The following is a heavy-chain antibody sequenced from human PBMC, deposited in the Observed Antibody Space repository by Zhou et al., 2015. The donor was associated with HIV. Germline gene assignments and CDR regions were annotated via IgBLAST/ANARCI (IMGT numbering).Heavy chain of an antibody. D-gene: IGHD2-2*01. CDR3: ARRGANCSSTSCQQFPLVPTP. V-gene: IGHV1-2*02. Sequence: QVQLVQSGAEVKKPGASVKVSCKASGYTFTGYYMHWVRQAPGQGLEWMGWINPNSGGTNYAQKFQGRVTMTRDTSISTAYMELSRLRSDDTAVYYCARRGANCSSTSCQQFPLVPTPWGQGNPGPPSPQ. CDR1: GYTFTGYY. CDR2: INPNSGGT. J-gene: IGHJ5*02.